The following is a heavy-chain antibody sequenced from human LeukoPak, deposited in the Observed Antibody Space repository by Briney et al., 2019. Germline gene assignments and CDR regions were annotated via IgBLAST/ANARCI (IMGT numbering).Heavy chain of an antibody. Sequence: GGSLRLSCAASGFTFSSSWMSWVRQAPGKGLEWVANIKQDGSEKYYVDSVKGRFTISRDNAKNSLYLQMNSLRAEDTAVYYCARRTWEVRGVTYYFDYWGQGTLVTVSS. J-gene: IGHJ4*02. CDR1: GFTFSSSW. V-gene: IGHV3-7*01. CDR2: IKQDGSEK. CDR3: ARRTWEVRGVTYYFDY. D-gene: IGHD3-10*01.